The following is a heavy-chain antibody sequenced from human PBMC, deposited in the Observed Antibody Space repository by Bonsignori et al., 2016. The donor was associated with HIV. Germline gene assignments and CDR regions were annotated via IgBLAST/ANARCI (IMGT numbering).Heavy chain of an antibody. Sequence: WVRQAPGQGLEWMGWINPNTGGTHYAQKFQGRVTMTRDTSIKTAYMALTRLRSDDTAMYYCARATGDYFWSGYQHYWGQGTLVTVSS. CDR3: ARATGDYFWSGYQHY. V-gene: IGHV1-2*02. D-gene: IGHD3-3*01. J-gene: IGHJ4*02. CDR2: INPNTGGT.